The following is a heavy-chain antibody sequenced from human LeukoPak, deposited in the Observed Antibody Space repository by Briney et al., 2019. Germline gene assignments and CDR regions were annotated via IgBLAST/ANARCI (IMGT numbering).Heavy chain of an antibody. V-gene: IGHV3-7*01. CDR2: IKQDGSEK. CDR1: GFTFSSYA. J-gene: IGHJ6*02. CDR3: ARDHAQGYYGMDV. Sequence: PGGSLRLSCAASGFTFSSYAMTWVRQAPGKGLEWVANIKQDGSEKYYVDSVKGRFTISRDNAKNSLYLQMNSLRAEDTAVYYCARDHAQGYYGMDVWGQGTTVTVSS.